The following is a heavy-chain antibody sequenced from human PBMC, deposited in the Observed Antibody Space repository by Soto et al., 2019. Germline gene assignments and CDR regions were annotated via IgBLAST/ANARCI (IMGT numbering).Heavy chain of an antibody. J-gene: IGHJ6*02. V-gene: IGHV3-21*01. CDR3: ARDLEAARPARFYYYYGMDV. D-gene: IGHD6-13*01. CDR2: ISSSSSYI. CDR1: GFTFSSYS. Sequence: SGGSLRLSCAASGFTFSSYSMNWVRQAPGKGLEWVSSISSSSSYIYYADSVKGRFTISRDNAKNSLYLQMNSLRAEDTAVYYCARDLEAARPARFYYYYGMDVWGQGTTVTVSS.